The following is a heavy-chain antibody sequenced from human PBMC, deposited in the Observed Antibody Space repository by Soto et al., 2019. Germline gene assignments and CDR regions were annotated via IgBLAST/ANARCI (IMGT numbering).Heavy chain of an antibody. CDR2: IYYSGST. CDR1: GGSISRYY. Sequence: SETLSLTCTVSGGSISRYYWSWIRQPPGKGLEWIGYIYYSGSTNYNPSLKSRVTISVDTSKNQFSLKLSSVTAADTAVYYCAGLYCSGGSCYWFDPWGQGTLVTVSS. D-gene: IGHD2-15*01. J-gene: IGHJ5*02. V-gene: IGHV4-59*08. CDR3: AGLYCSGGSCYWFDP.